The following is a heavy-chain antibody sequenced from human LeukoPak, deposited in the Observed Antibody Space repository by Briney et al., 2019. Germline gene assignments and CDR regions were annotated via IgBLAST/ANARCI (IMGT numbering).Heavy chain of an antibody. CDR3: ARCMVGPSHCYTPDY. V-gene: IGHV3-48*01. CDR1: GFTFSSYS. CDR2: ISSSSSTI. J-gene: IGHJ4*02. D-gene: IGHD2-2*02. Sequence: GGSLRLSCAASGFTFSSYSMNWVRQAPGKGLEWVSYISSSSSTIYYADSVKGRFTISRDNAKNSLYLQMNSLRAEDTAVYYCARCMVGPSHCYTPDYWGQGTLVTVSS.